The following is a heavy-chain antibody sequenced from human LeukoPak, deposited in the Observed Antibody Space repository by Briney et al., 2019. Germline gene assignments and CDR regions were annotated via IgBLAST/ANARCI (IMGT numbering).Heavy chain of an antibody. CDR1: GFTFSSYS. J-gene: IGHJ4*02. CDR2: ISSSSSYI. Sequence: PGGYLRPYCAASGFTFSSYSMNWVRQAPGKGLEWVSSISSSSSYIYYADSVKGRFTISRDNAKNSLYLQMNSLRAEDTAVYYCARVATHDWGATTGPFDYWGQGTLVTVSS. V-gene: IGHV3-21*01. D-gene: IGHD1-26*01. CDR3: ARVATHDWGATTGPFDY.